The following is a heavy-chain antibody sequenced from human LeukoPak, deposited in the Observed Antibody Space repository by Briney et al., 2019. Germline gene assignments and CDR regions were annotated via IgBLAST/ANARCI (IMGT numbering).Heavy chain of an antibody. CDR2: ISGYNGNT. CDR1: GYNFNNYG. CDR3: ASGTGTPGYCSGGSCYGGWFDP. Sequence: ASVKVSCKASGYNFNNYGISWVRQAPGQGLEWMGWISGYNGNTNYAQKFQGRVTITADKSTSTAYMELSSLRSEDTAVYYCASGTGTPGYCSGGSCYGGWFDPWGQGTLVTVSS. D-gene: IGHD2-15*01. V-gene: IGHV1-18*01. J-gene: IGHJ5*02.